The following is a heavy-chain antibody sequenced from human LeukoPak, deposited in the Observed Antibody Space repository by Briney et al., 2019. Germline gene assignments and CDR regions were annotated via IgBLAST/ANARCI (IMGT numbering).Heavy chain of an antibody. V-gene: IGHV3-7*01. Sequence: PWGSLRLSCAASGFTFSSYWMSWVRQAPGKGLEWVANIKQDGSEKYYVDSVKGRFTISRDNAKNSLYLQMNSLRAEDTAVYYCARYGPFLEWLSYYYYYYMDVWGKGTTVTVSS. CDR2: IKQDGSEK. CDR1: GFTFSSYW. D-gene: IGHD3-3*02. CDR3: ARYGPFLEWLSYYYYYYMDV. J-gene: IGHJ6*03.